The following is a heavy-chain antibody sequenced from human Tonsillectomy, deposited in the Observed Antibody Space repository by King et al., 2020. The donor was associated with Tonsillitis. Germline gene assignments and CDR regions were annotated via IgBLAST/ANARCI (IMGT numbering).Heavy chain of an antibody. D-gene: IGHD3-10*01. CDR2: ICAFNGNT. Sequence: QLVQSGAEVKRPGASVKVSCKASGYTFTSYSITWVRQAPGHGLEWMVWICAFNGNTNYAQKLQGRFTITTDTSTSTAYMELRSLRSDDTAVYYCARVPLWFGDYWGQGTLVTVSS. J-gene: IGHJ4*02. CDR3: ARVPLWFGDY. V-gene: IGHV1-18*01. CDR1: GYTFTSYS.